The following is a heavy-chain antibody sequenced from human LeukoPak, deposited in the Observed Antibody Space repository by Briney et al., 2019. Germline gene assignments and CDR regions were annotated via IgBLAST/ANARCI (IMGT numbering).Heavy chain of an antibody. J-gene: IGHJ4*02. Sequence: GGSLRLSCAASGFTFSSYDMHWVRQATGKGLEWVSAIGTAGDTYYPGSVKGRFTISRENAKNSLYLQMNSLRAGDTAVYYCARSGSYSGYDYWGQGTLVTVSS. CDR3: ARSGSYSGYDY. CDR2: IGTAGDT. CDR1: GFTFSSYD. V-gene: IGHV3-13*01. D-gene: IGHD5-12*01.